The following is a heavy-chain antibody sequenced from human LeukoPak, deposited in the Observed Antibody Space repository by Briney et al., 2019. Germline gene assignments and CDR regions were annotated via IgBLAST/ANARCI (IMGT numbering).Heavy chain of an antibody. CDR3: ARGRANMIVVVITPLDV. CDR2: ISAYNGNT. J-gene: IGHJ6*02. CDR1: GYTFTSYG. V-gene: IGHV1-18*01. Sequence: ASVKVSCKASGYTFTSYGISWVRQAPGQGLEWMGWISAYNGNTNSAQKLQGRVIMTTDTSTSTAYMELRSLRSDDTAVYYCARGRANMIVVVITPLDVWGQGTTVTV. D-gene: IGHD3-22*01.